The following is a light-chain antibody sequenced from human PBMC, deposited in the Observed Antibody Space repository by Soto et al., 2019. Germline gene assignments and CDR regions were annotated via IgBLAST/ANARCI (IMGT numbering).Light chain of an antibody. J-gene: IGLJ1*01. Sequence: QSVLTQSPSASASLGASVKLTCTLSSGHSSYAIAWHQQQPEKGPRYLMKLNSDGSHSKGDGIPDRFSGSSSGAERYLTNSSLQSEDEADYYCQTWGTGIRVFGTGTKVTV. CDR1: SGHSSYA. CDR3: QTWGTGIRV. V-gene: IGLV4-69*01. CDR2: LNSDGSH.